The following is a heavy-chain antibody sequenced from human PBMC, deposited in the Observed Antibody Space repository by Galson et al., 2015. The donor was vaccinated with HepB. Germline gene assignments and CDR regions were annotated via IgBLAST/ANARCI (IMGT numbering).Heavy chain of an antibody. CDR2: ITSDGGRT. Sequence: SLRLSCAGSGFTFSSFAMHWVRHTPGKGLEHVSAITSDGGRTYYADSVKGRFSISRDNAKSTLYLQLSSLRTEDTAVYYCVKDPGGFYYEYYFFGMDVWGQGTTVIGSS. CDR3: VKDPGGFYYEYYFFGMDV. V-gene: IGHV3-64D*09. CDR1: GFTFSSFA. D-gene: IGHD3-22*01. J-gene: IGHJ6*02.